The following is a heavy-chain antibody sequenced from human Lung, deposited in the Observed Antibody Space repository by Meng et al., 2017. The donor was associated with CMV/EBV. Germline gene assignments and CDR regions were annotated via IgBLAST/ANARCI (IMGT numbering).Heavy chain of an antibody. Sequence: GESLKISCAASGFTVSSNYMSWVRQAPGKGLEWVSSISSSSSYIYYADSVKGRFTISRDNAKNSLYLQMNSLRAEDTAVYYCARDPPDWNYPRSYAFDIWGQGXMVTASS. V-gene: IGHV3-21*01. CDR2: ISSSSSYI. CDR3: ARDPPDWNYPRSYAFDI. D-gene: IGHD1-7*01. J-gene: IGHJ3*02. CDR1: GFTVSSNY.